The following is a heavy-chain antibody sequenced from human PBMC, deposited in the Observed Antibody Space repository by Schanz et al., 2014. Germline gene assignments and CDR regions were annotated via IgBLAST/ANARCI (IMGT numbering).Heavy chain of an antibody. Sequence: QVQLVQSGAEVKKPGSSVKVSCKASGGTFSSYTISWVRQAPGQGLEWMGRIISILGIPNYAQKFQGRVSITADTSTNTAYMELSSLRSEDTAVYYCARGGGPEDVFDIWGQGTILTVSS. D-gene: IGHD2-15*01. CDR1: GGTFSSYT. CDR2: IISILGIP. J-gene: IGHJ3*02. CDR3: ARGGGPEDVFDI. V-gene: IGHV1-69*02.